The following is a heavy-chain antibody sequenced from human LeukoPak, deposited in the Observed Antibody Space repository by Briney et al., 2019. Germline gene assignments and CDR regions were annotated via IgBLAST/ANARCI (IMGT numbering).Heavy chain of an antibody. D-gene: IGHD3-22*01. J-gene: IGHJ4*02. CDR3: ARGQGLQDSILKYYFDY. Sequence: PSETLSLTCTVSGGSISSSSYYWAWIRQPPGKGLEWIGSLYYGGSTYYSPSLKSRVTISVDTSKNQFSLKLSSVTAADTAVYYCARGQGLQDSILKYYFDYWGQGTLVTVSS. CDR1: GGSISSSSYY. CDR2: LYYGGST. V-gene: IGHV4-39*07.